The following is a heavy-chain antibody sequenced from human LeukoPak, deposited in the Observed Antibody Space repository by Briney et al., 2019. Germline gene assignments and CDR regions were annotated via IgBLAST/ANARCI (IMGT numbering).Heavy chain of an antibody. CDR3: ARGRGRAYGSGKEYYFDY. Sequence: ASVKVSCKASGYTFTSYYMHWVRQAPGQGLEWMGWMNPNSGNTGYAQKFQGRVTITRNTSISTAYMELSSLRSEDTAVYYCARGRGRAYGSGKEYYFDYWGQGTLVTVSS. CDR2: MNPNSGNT. J-gene: IGHJ4*02. CDR1: GYTFTSYY. V-gene: IGHV1-8*03. D-gene: IGHD3-10*01.